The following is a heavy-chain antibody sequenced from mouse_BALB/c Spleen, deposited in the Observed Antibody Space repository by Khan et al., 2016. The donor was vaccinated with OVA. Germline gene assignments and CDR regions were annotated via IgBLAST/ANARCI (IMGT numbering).Heavy chain of an antibody. D-gene: IGHD1-1*01. CDR3: ARGSSRAMDY. CDR2: IYTYTGEP. Sequence: QIQLVQSGPELKKPGETVKISCKASGYTFTNYGMNWVKQAPGKGLKWMGWIYTYTGEPTYADDFKGRFAFSLESSASTAYLQINNLTNEDTATYVWARGSSRAMDYWGQGTSVTVSA. V-gene: IGHV9-3-1*01. CDR1: GYTFTNYG. J-gene: IGHJ4*01.